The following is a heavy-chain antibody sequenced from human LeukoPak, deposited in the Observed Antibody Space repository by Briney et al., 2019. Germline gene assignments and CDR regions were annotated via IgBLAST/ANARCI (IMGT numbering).Heavy chain of an antibody. J-gene: IGHJ4*02. Sequence: PGGSLRLSCAASGFTFDDYAMHWVRQAPGKGLEWVSGISWNSGSRGYADSVKGRFTISRDNAKNSLYLQMNSLRVEDTALYYCAKIYSYGRQNYFDYWGQGTLVTVSS. CDR3: AKIYSYGRQNYFDY. D-gene: IGHD5-18*01. V-gene: IGHV3-9*01. CDR2: ISWNSGSR. CDR1: GFTFDDYA.